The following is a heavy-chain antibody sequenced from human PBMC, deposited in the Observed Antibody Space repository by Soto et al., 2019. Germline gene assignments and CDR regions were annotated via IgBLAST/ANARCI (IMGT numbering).Heavy chain of an antibody. CDR1: GGSISSYY. CDR2: IYYSGST. V-gene: IGHV4-59*01. CDR3: ARGTERYCSGGSCYHHFDY. Sequence: SETLSLTCTVSGGSISSYYWSWIRQPPGKGLEWIGYIYYSGSTNYNPSLKSRVTISVDTSKNQFSLKLSSVTAADTAVYYCARGTERYCSGGSCYHHFDYWGQGTLVTVSS. J-gene: IGHJ4*02. D-gene: IGHD2-15*01.